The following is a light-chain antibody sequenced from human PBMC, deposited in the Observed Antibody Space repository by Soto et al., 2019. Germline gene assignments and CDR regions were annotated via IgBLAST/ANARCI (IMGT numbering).Light chain of an antibody. CDR2: RAS. Sequence: DIQLTQSPSFLSASVGDRVTITCRASQDISNYVAWYEQKPGKAPKLLISRASTLQSGVPSKFSGSGSGTVFTLTITSLQPEDFATYYCQQLYTYPVTFVQGTRLEIK. CDR3: QQLYTYPVT. J-gene: IGKJ5*01. V-gene: IGKV1-9*01. CDR1: QDISNY.